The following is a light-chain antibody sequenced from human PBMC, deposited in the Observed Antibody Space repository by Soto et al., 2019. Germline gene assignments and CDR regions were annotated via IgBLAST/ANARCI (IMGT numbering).Light chain of an antibody. CDR3: QQYHSTPYT. Sequence: DIVMTQSPDSLALSLGERATINCKSSQSILYKSNHLNYLAWYQQKPGQSPKLLIHWASTRESEVPDRFSGSGSETDFTLTVTGLQPEDEAVYYCQQYHSTPYTFGQGTRLEI. CDR1: QSILYKSNHLNY. CDR2: WAS. J-gene: IGKJ2*01. V-gene: IGKV4-1*01.